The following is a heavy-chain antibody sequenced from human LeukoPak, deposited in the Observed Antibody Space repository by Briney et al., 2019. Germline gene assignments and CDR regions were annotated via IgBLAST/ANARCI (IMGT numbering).Heavy chain of an antibody. Sequence: PSETLSLTCAVYGGSFSGYYWSWIRQPPGKGLEWIGEINHSGSTNYNPSLKSRVTISVDTSKNQFSLKLSSVTAADTAVYYCARHRNWNLDYWGQGTLVTVSS. J-gene: IGHJ4*02. V-gene: IGHV4-34*01. D-gene: IGHD1-1*01. CDR2: INHSGST. CDR3: ARHRNWNLDY. CDR1: GGSFSGYY.